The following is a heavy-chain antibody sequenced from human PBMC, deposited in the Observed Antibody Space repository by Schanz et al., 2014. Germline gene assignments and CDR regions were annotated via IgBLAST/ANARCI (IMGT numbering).Heavy chain of an antibody. V-gene: IGHV1-46*03. CDR2: INPSGGST. D-gene: IGHD6-13*01. CDR1: GYTFTSYY. CDR3: ARDGEAAAGCDY. Sequence: QVQLVQSGAEVKKPGASVKVSCKASGYTFTSYYMHWVRQAPAQGLEWMGIINPSGGSTSYAQKFQGRVAMTRDTSTSTVYMELSSLRSEDTAVYYCARDGEAAAGCDYWGQGTLVTVSS. J-gene: IGHJ4*02.